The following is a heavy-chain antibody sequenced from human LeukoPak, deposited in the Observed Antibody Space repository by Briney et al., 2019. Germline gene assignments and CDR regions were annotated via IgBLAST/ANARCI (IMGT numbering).Heavy chain of an antibody. CDR3: ARDGAVAGTWFDP. V-gene: IGHV1-2*02. Sequence: ASVKVSCKASGYTFSGYDMHSVRQAPGQGLEGMGGINANSGGTNYAQKFQGRVTMTRDTSSSTAYMELRRLRSDATAVYYCARDGAVAGTWFDPWGQGTLVTVSS. CDR1: GYTFSGYD. J-gene: IGHJ5*02. D-gene: IGHD6-19*01. CDR2: INANSGGT.